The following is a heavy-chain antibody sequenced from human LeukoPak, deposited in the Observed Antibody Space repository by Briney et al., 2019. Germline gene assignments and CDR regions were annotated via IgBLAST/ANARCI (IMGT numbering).Heavy chain of an antibody. CDR2: ISSSSSYT. V-gene: IGHV3-21*05. CDR3: ARERRAVAGPFYYYYGMDV. J-gene: IGHJ6*02. D-gene: IGHD6-19*01. CDR1: GFTFTGYN. Sequence: GGSLRLSCAASGFTFTGYNMNWVRQAPGKGLEWVSYISSSSSYTNYADSVKGRFTISRDNAKNSLYLQMNSLRAEDTAVYYCARERRAVAGPFYYYYGMDVWGQGTTVTVSS.